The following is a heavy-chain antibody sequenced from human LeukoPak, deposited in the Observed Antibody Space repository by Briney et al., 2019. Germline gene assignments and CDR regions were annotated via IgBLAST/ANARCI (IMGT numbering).Heavy chain of an antibody. CDR1: GGSISSYY. D-gene: IGHD4-23*01. CDR2: IYYSGST. CDR3: ARDRNGGNSGAYYYYYYMDV. J-gene: IGHJ6*03. V-gene: IGHV4-59*01. Sequence: SETLSLTCTVSGGSISSYYWSWIRQPPGKGLEWVGYIYYSGSTNYNPSLKSRVTISVDTSKNQFSLKLSSVTAADTAVYCCARDRNGGNSGAYYYYYYMDVWGKGTTVTVSS.